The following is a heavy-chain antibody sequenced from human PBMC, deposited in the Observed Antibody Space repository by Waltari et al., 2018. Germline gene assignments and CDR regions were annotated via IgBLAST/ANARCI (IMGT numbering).Heavy chain of an antibody. J-gene: IGHJ6*03. CDR2: IIPILGIA. CDR1: GGTFSSYA. D-gene: IGHD2-2*01. V-gene: IGHV1-69*10. Sequence: QVQLVQSGAEVKKPGSSVKVSCKASGGTFSSYAISWVRPAPGQGLEWMGGIIPILGIANYAQKFQGRVTITADKSTSTAYMELSSLRSEDTAVYYCARSDLHQRFADFYYYYYMDVWGKGTTVTVSS. CDR3: ARSDLHQRFADFYYYYYMDV.